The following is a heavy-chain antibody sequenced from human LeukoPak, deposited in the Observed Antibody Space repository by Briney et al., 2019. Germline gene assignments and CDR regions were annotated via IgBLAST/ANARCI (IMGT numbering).Heavy chain of an antibody. CDR1: GYTFTSYG. CDR2: ISTYNGNT. Sequence: ASVKVSCKASGYTFTSYGISWVRQAPGQGLEWMGWISTYNGNTNYAQKVQGRVTMTTDTSTSTAYMELRSLRSDDTAVYYCAREFQSGDCSSTSCYLSHAFDIWGQGTMVTVSS. D-gene: IGHD2-2*01. V-gene: IGHV1-18*01. J-gene: IGHJ3*02. CDR3: AREFQSGDCSSTSCYLSHAFDI.